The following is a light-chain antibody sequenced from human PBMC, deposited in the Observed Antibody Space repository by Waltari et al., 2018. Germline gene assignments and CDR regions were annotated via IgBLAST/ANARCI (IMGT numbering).Light chain of an antibody. J-gene: IGLJ3*02. CDR2: ETN. CDR3: TLSWV. CDR1: AGAVTRGHY. Sequence: QAVVTQEPSLTVSPGGTVTLTCASSAGAVTRGHYPCWFQPKPGQAPKTLFPETNFRHSRTPARFSGSLLGVKAALPLSGAQPEDDAAYYCTLSWVFGGGTKLTVL. V-gene: IGLV7-46*01.